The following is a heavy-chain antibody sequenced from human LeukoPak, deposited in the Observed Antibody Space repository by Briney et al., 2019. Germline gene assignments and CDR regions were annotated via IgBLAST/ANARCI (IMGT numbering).Heavy chain of an antibody. CDR2: IRSDGSNK. V-gene: IGHV3-30*02. Sequence: GGSLRLSCAASGFTFSSYGMHWVRQAPGKGLEWVAFIRSDGSNKYYADSVRGRFTISRDNSKNTLYLQMNSLRAEDTAVYCCARRSGIAVAGAFDYWGQGTLVTVSS. D-gene: IGHD6-19*01. CDR1: GFTFSSYG. CDR3: ARRSGIAVAGAFDY. J-gene: IGHJ4*02.